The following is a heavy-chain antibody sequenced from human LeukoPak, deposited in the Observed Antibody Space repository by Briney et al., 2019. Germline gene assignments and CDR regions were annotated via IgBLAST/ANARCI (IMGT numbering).Heavy chain of an antibody. D-gene: IGHD3-22*01. J-gene: IGHJ4*02. CDR1: GFTFSSYA. CDR3: AKHRFESGGYHSTD. Sequence: SGGSLRLSCAASGFTFSSYAMSWVRQAPGKGLAWVSTISGGSGSTYCADSVEGRFTISRDNSKNTLYLQMNSLRDEDTAVYYCAKHRFESGGYHSTDWGQGTLVTVSS. V-gene: IGHV3-23*01. CDR2: ISGGSGST.